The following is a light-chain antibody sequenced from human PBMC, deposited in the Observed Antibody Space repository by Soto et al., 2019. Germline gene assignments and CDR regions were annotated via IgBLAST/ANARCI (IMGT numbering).Light chain of an antibody. J-gene: IGKJ4*01. CDR3: QQYNTYSSLT. CDR1: QSISSW. V-gene: IGKV1-5*01. Sequence: DIQMTQSPSTLSASVGDRVTITCRASQSISSWLAWYQQKLGRAPRLLIYDASSLESGVPSRFSGSGYGTEFTLTISSLQPYDFATYYCQQYNTYSSLTFGGGTKVDIK. CDR2: DAS.